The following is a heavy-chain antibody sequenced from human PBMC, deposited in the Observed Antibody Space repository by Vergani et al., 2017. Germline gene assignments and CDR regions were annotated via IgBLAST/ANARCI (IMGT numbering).Heavy chain of an antibody. V-gene: IGHV5-10-1*03. CDR3: ARSDISSSDY. CDR1: GYSFTSYW. Sequence: EVQLVQSGAEVKKPGASLRISCKGSGYSFTSYWISWVRQMPGKGLEWMGRVDPSDSNTTYSPSFQGHVTISADKSISTAYLQWGRLKASDAAMYYCARSDISSSDYGGQGTLVTVSS. J-gene: IGHJ4*02. D-gene: IGHD6-6*01. CDR2: VDPSDSNT.